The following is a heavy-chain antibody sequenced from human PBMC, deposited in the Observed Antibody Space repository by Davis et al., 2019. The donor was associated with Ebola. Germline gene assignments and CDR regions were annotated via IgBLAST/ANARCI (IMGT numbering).Heavy chain of an antibody. CDR2: IYPGDSDT. J-gene: IGHJ3*01. D-gene: IGHD4-17*01. Sequence: GESLKISCKGSGYSFTNYWIGWVRQVPGRGLEWMGIIYPGDSDTIYSPSFQGQVTISVDKSISTAYLQWSSLKASDTAMYYCARQGYGDYVEGLDAFDVWGQGTMVTVSS. CDR3: ARQGYGDYVEGLDAFDV. V-gene: IGHV5-51*01. CDR1: GYSFTNYW.